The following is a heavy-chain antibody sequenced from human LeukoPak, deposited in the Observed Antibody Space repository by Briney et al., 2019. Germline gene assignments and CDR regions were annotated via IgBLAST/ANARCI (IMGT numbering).Heavy chain of an antibody. CDR3: ARSSIAAPPDY. V-gene: IGHV4-39*07. J-gene: IGHJ4*02. D-gene: IGHD6-6*01. Sequence: PSETLSLTCTVSGGSVSSSSYYWGWVRQPPGKGLEWIGSIYYSGSTYYNPSLKSRVTISVDTSKNQFSLKLSSVTAADTAVYYCARSSIAAPPDYWGQGTLVTVSS. CDR1: GGSVSSSSYY. CDR2: IYYSGST.